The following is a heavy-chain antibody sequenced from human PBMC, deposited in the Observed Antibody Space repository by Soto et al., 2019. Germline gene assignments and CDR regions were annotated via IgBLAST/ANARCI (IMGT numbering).Heavy chain of an antibody. CDR1: GFTFSNYD. J-gene: IGHJ6*03. V-gene: IGHV3-23*01. D-gene: IGHD2-15*01. Sequence: EVQLLESGGGLVQPGGSLRLSCAASGFTFSNYDMLWVRRPPGKGLEWVSVISSSGAYTYYADSVKGRFTISRDNSKNTLYLQMDSLRAEDTAVYFCTKDPRYCSGGNCYSGYYDYRDVWGKGTTVTVSS. CDR3: TKDPRYCSGGNCYSGYYDYRDV. CDR2: ISSSGAYT.